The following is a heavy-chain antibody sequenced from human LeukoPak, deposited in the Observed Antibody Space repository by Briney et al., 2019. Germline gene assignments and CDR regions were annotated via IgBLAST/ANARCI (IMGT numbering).Heavy chain of an antibody. J-gene: IGHJ4*02. CDR1: GFTFSSYS. CDR2: ITSSSSTI. CDR3: ARDVQWLLLGYFDY. V-gene: IGHV3-48*01. Sequence: GGSLRLSCAASGFTFSSYSMNWVRQAPGKGLEWVSYITSSSSTIYYADSVKGRFTISRDNAMNSLYLQMNSLRAEDTAVYYCARDVQWLLLGYFDYWGQGTLVTVSS. D-gene: IGHD3-22*01.